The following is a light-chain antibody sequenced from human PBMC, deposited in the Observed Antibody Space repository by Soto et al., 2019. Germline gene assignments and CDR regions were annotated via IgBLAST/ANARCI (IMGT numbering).Light chain of an antibody. J-gene: IGKJ1*01. CDR3: QQSYSTPWT. CDR2: AAS. Sequence: DIQMTQSPSSLSASVGDRGTITCRASQSISSYLNWYQQKPGKAPKLLIYAASSLQSGVPSRFSGSGSGTDFTLPISSLQPEDFATYYCQQSYSTPWTFGQGTKVEIK. CDR1: QSISSY. V-gene: IGKV1-39*01.